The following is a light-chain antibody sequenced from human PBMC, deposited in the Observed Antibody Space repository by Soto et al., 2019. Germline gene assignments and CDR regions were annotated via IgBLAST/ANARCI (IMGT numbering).Light chain of an antibody. J-gene: IGKJ2*01. CDR1: QGISSY. CDR3: QQYYSYPPYT. Sequence: AIRMTQPPSSLSASTGDRVTITCRASQGISSYLAWYQQKPGKAPKLLIYAASTLQSGVPSRFRGSGSGTDFTLTISCLQSEDFATYYCQQYYSYPPYTFGQGTKLEIK. CDR2: AAS. V-gene: IGKV1-8*01.